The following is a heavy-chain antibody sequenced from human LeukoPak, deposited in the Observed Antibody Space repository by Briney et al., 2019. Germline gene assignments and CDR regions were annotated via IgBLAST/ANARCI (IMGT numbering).Heavy chain of an antibody. CDR1: GGSISSGSYY. CDR2: IYTSGST. D-gene: IGHD3-10*01. CDR3: ARWSPVGAFDI. Sequence: PSQTLSLTCTVSGGSISSGSYYWSWIRQPAGKGLEWIGRIYTSGSTNYNPSLKSRVTISVGTSKNQFSLKLSSVTAADTAVYYCARWSPVGAFDIWGQGTMVTVSS. J-gene: IGHJ3*02. V-gene: IGHV4-61*02.